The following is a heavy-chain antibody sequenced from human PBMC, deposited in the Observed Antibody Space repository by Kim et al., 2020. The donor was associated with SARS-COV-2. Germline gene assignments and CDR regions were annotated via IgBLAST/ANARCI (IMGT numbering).Heavy chain of an antibody. J-gene: IGHJ2*01. CDR2: IWYDGSNK. CDR1: GFTFSSYG. CDR3: AREYYDFWSGYPNPYWYFDL. Sequence: GGSLRLSCAASGFTFSSYGMHWVRQAPGKGLEWVAVIWYDGSNKYYADSVKGRFTISRDNSKNTLYLQMNSLRAEDTAVYYCAREYYDFWSGYPNPYWYFDLWGRGTLVTVSS. V-gene: IGHV3-33*01. D-gene: IGHD3-3*01.